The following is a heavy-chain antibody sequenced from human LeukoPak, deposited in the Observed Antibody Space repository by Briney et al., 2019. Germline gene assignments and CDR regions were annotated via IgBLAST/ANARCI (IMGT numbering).Heavy chain of an antibody. CDR2: ISSSSSYI. CDR3: AGGRRYYDFWSGYYSYMDV. V-gene: IGHV3-21*01. Sequence: GGALRLSCAASGFTFSSYSMNWVRQAPGKGLEWVSSISSSSSYIYYADSVKGRFTFSRDNAKNSLYLQMNGLMAEDTAVYCCAGGRRYYDFWSGYYSYMDVWGKGTTVTVSS. CDR1: GFTFSSYS. D-gene: IGHD3-3*01. J-gene: IGHJ6*03.